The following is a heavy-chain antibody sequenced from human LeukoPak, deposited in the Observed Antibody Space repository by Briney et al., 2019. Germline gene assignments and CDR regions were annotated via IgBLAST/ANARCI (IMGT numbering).Heavy chain of an antibody. V-gene: IGHV4-59*01. CDR2: IYYSGST. J-gene: IGHJ3*02. D-gene: IGHD6-19*01. CDR3: AGSPLNDAFDI. Sequence: PSETLSLTCTVSGSSISSYYWSWIRQPPGKGLEWIGYIYYSGSTNYNPSLKSRVTISVDTSKNQFSLKLSSVTASDTAVYYCAGSPLNDAFDIWGQGTRVTVSS. CDR1: GSSISSYY.